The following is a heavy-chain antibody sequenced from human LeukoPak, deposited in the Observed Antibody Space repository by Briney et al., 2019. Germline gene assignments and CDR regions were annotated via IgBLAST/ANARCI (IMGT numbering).Heavy chain of an antibody. CDR2: ISSSSSTI. D-gene: IGHD3-3*01. Sequence: GGSLRLSCVASGFSFSSYVMNWVRQAPGKGLEWVSYISSSSSTIYYADSVKGRFTISRDNAKNSLYLQMNSLRGEDTAVYYCAPRGVVIDYWGQGTLVTVSS. CDR1: GFSFSSYV. CDR3: APRGVVIDY. J-gene: IGHJ4*02. V-gene: IGHV3-48*04.